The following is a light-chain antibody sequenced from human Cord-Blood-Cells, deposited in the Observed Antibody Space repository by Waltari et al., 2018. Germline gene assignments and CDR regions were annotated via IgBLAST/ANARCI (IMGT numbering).Light chain of an antibody. CDR2: AAS. CDR1: QSISSY. J-gene: IGKJ4*01. CDR3: QQSYSTPPLT. Sequence: DIQMTQPPSSLSASVGARVTITCRASQSISSYLNWYQQKPGKAPKLLIYAASSLQSGVPSRFSGSGSGTDFTLTISSLQPEDFATYYCQQSYSTPPLTFGGGTKVEIK. V-gene: IGKV1-39*01.